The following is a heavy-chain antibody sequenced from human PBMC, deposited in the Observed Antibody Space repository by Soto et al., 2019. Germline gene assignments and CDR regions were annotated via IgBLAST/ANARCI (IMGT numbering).Heavy chain of an antibody. CDR1: GFTFSTFS. V-gene: IGHV3-48*01. CDR3: ARDLGWAFDS. J-gene: IGHJ4*02. D-gene: IGHD6-19*01. Sequence: EVQLVESGGGSVQPGGSLRLSCAASGFTFSTFSMNWVRQAPGRGLEWISYISGGGRPISYADSVKGRFTISRDNAKNSLYLQMDSRTVEDTAVYYCARDLGWAFDSWGQGTLVTVSS. CDR2: ISGGGRPI.